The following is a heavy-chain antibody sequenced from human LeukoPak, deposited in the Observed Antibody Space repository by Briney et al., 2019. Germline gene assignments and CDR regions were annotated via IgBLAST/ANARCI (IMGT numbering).Heavy chain of an antibody. CDR3: ARHTRASQYYFDY. D-gene: IGHD3-3*01. J-gene: IGHJ4*02. CDR2: ISDDSYNI. V-gene: IGHV3-48*01. Sequence: GGSLRLSCAASGFTFSSHSMSWVRQAPGRGLEWISFISDDSYNIDYADSVRGRFTVSRDNAKNSLYLQMNSLRVEDTAVYYCARHTRASQYYFDYWDQGTLVTVSS. CDR1: GFTFSSHS.